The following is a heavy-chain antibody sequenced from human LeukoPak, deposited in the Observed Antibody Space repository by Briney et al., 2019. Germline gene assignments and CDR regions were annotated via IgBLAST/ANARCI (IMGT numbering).Heavy chain of an antibody. J-gene: IGHJ5*02. Sequence: GGSLRLSCAASGFTLSSYSMSWVRQAPGKGLEWVSSISSSSSYIYYADSVKGRFTISRDNAKNSLYLQMNSLRAEDTAVYYCARDLSSSWSNWFDPWGQGTLVTVSS. V-gene: IGHV3-21*01. CDR1: GFTLSSYS. CDR3: ARDLSSSWSNWFDP. D-gene: IGHD6-13*01. CDR2: ISSSSSYI.